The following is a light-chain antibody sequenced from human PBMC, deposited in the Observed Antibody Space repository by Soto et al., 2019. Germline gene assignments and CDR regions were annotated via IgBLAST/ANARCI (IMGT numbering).Light chain of an antibody. CDR1: SSDVGGYNY. Sequence: QSALTQPASVSGSPGQSITISCTGTSSDVGGYNYVSWYQHHPGKAPTLMIFDVSNRPSGVSNRFSGSKSGNTASLTISGLQPEDEADYYCSSYSPRNTSQIVFGTGTKLTVL. V-gene: IGLV2-14*03. CDR2: DVS. J-gene: IGLJ1*01. CDR3: SSYSPRNTSQIV.